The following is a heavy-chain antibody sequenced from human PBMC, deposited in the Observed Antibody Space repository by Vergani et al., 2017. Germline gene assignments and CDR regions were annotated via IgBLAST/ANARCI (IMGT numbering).Heavy chain of an antibody. D-gene: IGHD3-10*01. J-gene: IGHJ4*02. CDR2: ISGSGGST. V-gene: IGHV3-23*01. CDR3: ARDSEGSGSYSNIDY. CDR1: GFTFSSYA. Sequence: EVQLLESGGGLVQPGGSLRLSCAASGFTFSSYAMSWVRQAPGKGLEWVSAISGSGGSTYYADSVKGRFTISRDNAKNSLYLQMNSLRAEDTAVYYCARDSEGSGSYSNIDYWGQGTLVTVSS.